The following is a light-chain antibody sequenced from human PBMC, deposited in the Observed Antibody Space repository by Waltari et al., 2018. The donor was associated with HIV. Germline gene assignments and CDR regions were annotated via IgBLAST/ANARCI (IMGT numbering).Light chain of an antibody. Sequence: DIQMTQSPSTLSASVGETVTITCRASQSISNWLAWYQQKPGNAPNLLIYKASSLKSGVPSRFSGSGSGTEFTLTISRLQPDDSATYFCQQHDNFLGTFGQGTKVEIK. CDR3: QQHDNFLGT. CDR1: QSISNW. CDR2: KAS. J-gene: IGKJ1*01. V-gene: IGKV1-5*03.